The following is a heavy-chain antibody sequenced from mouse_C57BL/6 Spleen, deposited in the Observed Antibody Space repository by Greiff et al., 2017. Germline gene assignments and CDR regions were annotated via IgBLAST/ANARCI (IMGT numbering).Heavy chain of an antibody. J-gene: IGHJ2*01. CDR2: IYPGGGYT. CDR3: ARGYYGSSSYFDY. CDR1: GYTFTNYW. V-gene: IGHV1-63*01. D-gene: IGHD1-1*01. Sequence: QVQLKQSGAELVRPGTSVKMSCKASGYTFTNYWIGWAKQRPGHGLEWIGDIYPGGGYTNYNEKFKGKATLTADKSSSTAYMQFSSLTSEDSAIYYCARGYYGSSSYFDYWGQGTTLTVSS.